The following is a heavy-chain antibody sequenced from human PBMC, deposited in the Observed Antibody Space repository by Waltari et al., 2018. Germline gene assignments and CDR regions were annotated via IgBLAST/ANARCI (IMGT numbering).Heavy chain of an antibody. D-gene: IGHD3-3*01. CDR3: VRLAPVYYDCWRGTFSSHV. Sequence: QVQLVQSGAEGTKPGAPVKVSCKASGYTFTDYYMNFVLQAPGQGLEWMGRIYPSRGATNTAQQLQCRVIMTSDTSINPAYMELSSLTSDAKAVYYGVRLAPVYYDCWRGTFSSHVWGEGTTVTVSS. CDR1: GYTFTDYY. V-gene: IGHV1-2*06. J-gene: IGHJ6*01. CDR2: IYPSRGAT.